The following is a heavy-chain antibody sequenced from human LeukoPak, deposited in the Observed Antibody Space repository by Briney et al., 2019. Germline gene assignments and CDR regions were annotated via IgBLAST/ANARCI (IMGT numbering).Heavy chain of an antibody. CDR2: MYTSGST. D-gene: IGHD3-10*01. Sequence: SETLSLTCTVSGGSMSSYYWSWIRQPAGKGLEWIGRMYTSGSTNYNPSLKSRVTISVDTSKNQFSLKLSSVTAADTAVYYCARGIRGVMGNWFDPWGQGTLVTVSS. CDR1: GGSMSSYY. CDR3: ARGIRGVMGNWFDP. V-gene: IGHV4-4*07. J-gene: IGHJ5*02.